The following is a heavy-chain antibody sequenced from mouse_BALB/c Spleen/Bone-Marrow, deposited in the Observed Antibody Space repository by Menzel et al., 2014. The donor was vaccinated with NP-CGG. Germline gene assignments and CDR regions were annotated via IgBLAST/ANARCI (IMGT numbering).Heavy chain of an antibody. Sequence: EVQRVESGGGLGKPGGSLKLSCAASGFAFSSYDMSWVRQTPEKRLEWVAYISSGGGSTYYPDTVKGRFTISRDNAKNTLYLQMSSLKSEDTAMYYCARKVRYFDYWSQGTTLTVSS. J-gene: IGHJ2*01. CDR3: ARKVRYFDY. CDR2: ISSGGGST. D-gene: IGHD2-14*01. CDR1: GFAFSSYD. V-gene: IGHV5-12-1*01.